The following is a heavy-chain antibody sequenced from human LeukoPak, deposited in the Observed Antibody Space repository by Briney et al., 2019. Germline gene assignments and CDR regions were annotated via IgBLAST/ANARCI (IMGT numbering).Heavy chain of an antibody. J-gene: IGHJ5*02. CDR1: SGSNY. V-gene: IGHV4-59*08. CDR2: IHYSGSP. Sequence: PLETLSLTCTVSSGSNYWSWIRQPPGKGLEWIAYIHYSGSPHYNPSLKSRVTASIDTSKNQFSLKLNSVTAADTAVYYCARHSNWKGGVDWFDPWGQGTQVTVSS. CDR3: ARHSNWKGGVDWFDP. D-gene: IGHD1-20*01.